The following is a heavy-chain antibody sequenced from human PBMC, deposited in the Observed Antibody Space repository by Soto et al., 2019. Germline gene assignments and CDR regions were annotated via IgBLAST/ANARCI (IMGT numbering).Heavy chain of an antibody. CDR1: GYSFTSYW. J-gene: IGHJ4*02. CDR2: IDPSDSYT. V-gene: IGHV5-10-1*01. Sequence: GESLKISCKGSGYSFTSYWISWVRQMSGKGLEWMGRIDPSDSYTNYSPSFQGHVTISADKSISTAYLQWSSLKASDTAMYYCARRGSGWTPRHFDYWGQGTLVTFSS. D-gene: IGHD6-19*01. CDR3: ARRGSGWTPRHFDY.